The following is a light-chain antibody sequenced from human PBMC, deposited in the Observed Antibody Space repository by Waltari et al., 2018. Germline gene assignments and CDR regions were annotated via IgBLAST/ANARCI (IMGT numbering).Light chain of an antibody. CDR2: EDN. CDR1: SGSLVTNY. CDR3: QSYDTNIRV. Sequence: NFLLTQPHSVSASPGKTVTISCTRSSGSLVTNYVQWYQQRPGSSPSMIIYEDNKRPPGVPDRFSGSIDSSSNSASLTISGLKTEDEADYYCQSYDTNIRVFGGGTKLTVL. J-gene: IGLJ3*02. V-gene: IGLV6-57*01.